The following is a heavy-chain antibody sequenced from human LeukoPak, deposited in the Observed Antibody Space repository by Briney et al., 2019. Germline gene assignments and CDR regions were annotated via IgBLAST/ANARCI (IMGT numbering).Heavy chain of an antibody. CDR3: ARRPPNAAAAGINWSDP. CDR2: INHSGST. Sequence: TSETLSLTCAVYGGSFSGYYWSWIRQPPGKGLEWIGEINHSGSTNYNPSLKSRVTISVDTSKNQFSLKLSSVTAADTAVYYCARRPPNAAAAGINWSDPWGQGTLVTVSS. J-gene: IGHJ5*02. V-gene: IGHV4-34*01. CDR1: GGSFSGYY. D-gene: IGHD6-13*01.